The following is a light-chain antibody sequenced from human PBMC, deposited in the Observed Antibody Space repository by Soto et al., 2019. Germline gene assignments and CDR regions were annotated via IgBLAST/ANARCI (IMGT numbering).Light chain of an antibody. CDR1: QSVSSNY. J-gene: IGKJ5*01. CDR3: QQYGNLPIT. Sequence: ESAALARSASQSVSSNYLAWYQQKPGQAPRLLIYVASSRATGIPDRFSGRGSGTAFTLTCSRLEPEDFAVYYCQQYGNLPITFGQGTRLEIK. V-gene: IGKV3-20*01. CDR2: VAS.